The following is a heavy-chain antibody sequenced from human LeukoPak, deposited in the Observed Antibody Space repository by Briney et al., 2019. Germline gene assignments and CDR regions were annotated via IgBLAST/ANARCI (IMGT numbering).Heavy chain of an antibody. J-gene: IGHJ6*02. V-gene: IGHV1-8*01. CDR3: ARGRVDTAMVDYYYGMDV. D-gene: IGHD5-18*01. CDR2: MNPNSGNT. Sequence: ASVKVSCKASGYTFTNYDINWVRQATGQGLEWMGWMNPNSGNTDYAQKFQGRVTMTRNTSISTAYMELRSLRSDDTAVYYCARGRVDTAMVDYYYGMDVWGQGTTVTVSS. CDR1: GYTFTNYD.